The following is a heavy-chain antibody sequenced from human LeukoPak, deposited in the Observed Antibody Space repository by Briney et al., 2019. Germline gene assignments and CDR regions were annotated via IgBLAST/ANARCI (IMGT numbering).Heavy chain of an antibody. CDR1: GDSVSSNSAA. V-gene: IGHV6-1*01. D-gene: IGHD6-13*01. Sequence: SQTLSLTCAISGDSVSSNSAAWNWIGQSPSRGLEWLGRTYYRSKWYNDYAVSVKSRITINPDTSKNQFSLQLNSVTPEDTAVYYCARVGLSSSSWYYYYYGMDVWGQGTTVTVSS. J-gene: IGHJ6*02. CDR3: ARVGLSSSSWYYYYYGMDV. CDR2: TYYRSKWYN.